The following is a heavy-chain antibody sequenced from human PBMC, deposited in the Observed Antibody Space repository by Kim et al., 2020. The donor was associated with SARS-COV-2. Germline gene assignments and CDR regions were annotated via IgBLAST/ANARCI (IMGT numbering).Heavy chain of an antibody. D-gene: IGHD6-13*01. CDR2: IYYSGST. V-gene: IGHV4-61*01. J-gene: IGHJ6*02. CDR3: ARDQEHSSSWYPAIYGMDV. Sequence: SETLSLTCTVSGGSVSSGSYYWSWIRQPPGKGLEWIGYIYYSGSTNYNPSLKSRVTISVDTSKNQFSLTLSSVTAADTAVYYCARDQEHSSSWYPAIYGMDVCGQGTTVTVS. CDR1: GGSVSSGSYY.